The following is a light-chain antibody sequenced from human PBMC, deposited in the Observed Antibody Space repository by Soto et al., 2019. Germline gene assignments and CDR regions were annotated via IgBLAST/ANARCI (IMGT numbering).Light chain of an antibody. CDR2: GAS. Sequence: EIVMTQSPDTLSVSPGETATLSCRASQSVGSNLAWYQQKPGQAPRLLISGASTRAAGLPARFSGSGSGTEFTLTISSLQSEDFAVYYCQQSNNWPKTFGQGTKVVIK. J-gene: IGKJ1*01. CDR3: QQSNNWPKT. V-gene: IGKV3-15*01. CDR1: QSVGSN.